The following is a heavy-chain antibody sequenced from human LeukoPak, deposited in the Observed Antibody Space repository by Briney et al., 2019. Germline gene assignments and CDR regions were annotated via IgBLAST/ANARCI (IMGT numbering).Heavy chain of an antibody. Sequence: GGSLRLFCAASGFTFNNFWMSWVRQAPGKGLEWVANIKQNGSKTYYADSVKGRFTISRDDAKNSLYLQMNSLRAEDTAVYYCARIPYSGTWYWFDPWGQGTLVTVSS. V-gene: IGHV3-7*03. CDR1: GFTFNNFW. CDR3: ARIPYSGTWYWFDP. D-gene: IGHD6-13*01. J-gene: IGHJ5*02. CDR2: IKQNGSKT.